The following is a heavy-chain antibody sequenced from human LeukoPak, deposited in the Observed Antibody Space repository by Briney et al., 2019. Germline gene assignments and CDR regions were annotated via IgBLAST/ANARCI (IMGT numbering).Heavy chain of an antibody. Sequence: PGGSLRLSCAASGFTFDDFAIHWVRQAPGKGLEWVSGISWNGGSIEYADSVKGRFTISRDNSKNTLYLQMNSLRAEDTAVYYCAKTRPLDSSSWSHGDYWGQGTLVTVSS. CDR3: AKTRPLDSSSWSHGDY. CDR1: GFTFDDFA. D-gene: IGHD6-13*01. CDR2: ISWNGGSI. V-gene: IGHV3-9*01. J-gene: IGHJ4*02.